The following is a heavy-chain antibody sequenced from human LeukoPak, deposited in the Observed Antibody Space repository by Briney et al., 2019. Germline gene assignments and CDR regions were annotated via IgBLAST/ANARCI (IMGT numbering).Heavy chain of an antibody. CDR1: GFTFSSYW. Sequence: GGSLRLSCAASGFTFSSYWMSWVRQAPGKGLEWVANINQDGSEKYYVDSVKGRFTISRDNAKNSLYLQMNSLRAEDTAVYYCAKITPARCFDYWGQGTLVTVSS. CDR3: AKITPARCFDY. V-gene: IGHV3-7*01. D-gene: IGHD3-16*01. CDR2: INQDGSEK. J-gene: IGHJ4*02.